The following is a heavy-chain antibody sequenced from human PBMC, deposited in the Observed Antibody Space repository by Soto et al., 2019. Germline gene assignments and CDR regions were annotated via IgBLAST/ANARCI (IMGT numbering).Heavy chain of an antibody. V-gene: IGHV3-30*03. J-gene: IGHJ6*02. Sequence: QVQLVESGGGVVQPGRSLRLSCAASGFTFSSYGMHWVRQAPGKGLEWVAVISYDGSNKYYADSVQGRFTISRDNSKNTLYLQMNSLRAEDTAVYYCAGLNFDFYGMDVWGQGTTVTVSS. D-gene: IGHD3-9*01. CDR1: GFTFSSYG. CDR2: ISYDGSNK. CDR3: AGLNFDFYGMDV.